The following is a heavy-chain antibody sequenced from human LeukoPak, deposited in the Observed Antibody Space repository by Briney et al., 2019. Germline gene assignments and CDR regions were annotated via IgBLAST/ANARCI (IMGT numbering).Heavy chain of an antibody. CDR1: GGTFSSYA. V-gene: IGHV1-69*05. J-gene: IGHJ4*02. CDR2: IIPIFGTA. CDR3: ARGIEMATIHRGDY. Sequence: PWASVKVSCKASGGTFSSYAISWVRQAPGQGLEWMGRIIPIFGTANYAQKFQGRVTITTDESTSTAYMGLSSLRSEDTAVYYCARGIEMATIHRGDYWGQGTLVTVSS. D-gene: IGHD5-24*01.